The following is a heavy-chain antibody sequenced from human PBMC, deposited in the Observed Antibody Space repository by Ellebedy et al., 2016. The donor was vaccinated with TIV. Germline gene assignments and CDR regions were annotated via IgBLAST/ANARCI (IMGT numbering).Heavy chain of an antibody. V-gene: IGHV3-13*01. Sequence: PGGSLRLSCAASGFTFSSCDMHWVRQATGKGLEWVSSISTAGDTYYPGSVKGRFTISRENAKNSLYLQMKSLRAEDTAVYYCARATSGFDYWGQGTLVTVSS. CDR3: ARATSGFDY. D-gene: IGHD5-24*01. J-gene: IGHJ4*02. CDR2: ISTAGDT. CDR1: GFTFSSCD.